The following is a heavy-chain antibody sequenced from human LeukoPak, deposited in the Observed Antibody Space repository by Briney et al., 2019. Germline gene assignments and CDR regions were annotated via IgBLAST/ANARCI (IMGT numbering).Heavy chain of an antibody. Sequence: ETLSLTCTVSGGSISSYYWSWVRQAPGKGLEWVANIKQDGSEKYYVDSVKGRFTISRDNAKNSLYLQMNSLRAEDTAVYYCARDRGAAAKYWGQGTLVTVSS. V-gene: IGHV3-7*01. D-gene: IGHD6-13*01. CDR2: IKQDGSEK. J-gene: IGHJ4*02. CDR3: ARDRGAAAKY. CDR1: GGSISSYY.